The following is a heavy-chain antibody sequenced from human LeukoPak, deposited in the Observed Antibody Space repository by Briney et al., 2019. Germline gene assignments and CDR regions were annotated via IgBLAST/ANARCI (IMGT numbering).Heavy chain of an antibody. D-gene: IGHD7-27*01. CDR3: ARETLGYSDY. CDR1: GGSISSYY. Sequence: PSETLSLTCTVSGGSISSYYWSWIRQPPGKGLEWIGYIYYSGSTNYNPSLKSRVTISVDTSKNQFSLKLSSVTAADTAVYYCARETLGYSDYWGQGTLVTVSS. J-gene: IGHJ4*02. V-gene: IGHV4-59*01. CDR2: IYYSGST.